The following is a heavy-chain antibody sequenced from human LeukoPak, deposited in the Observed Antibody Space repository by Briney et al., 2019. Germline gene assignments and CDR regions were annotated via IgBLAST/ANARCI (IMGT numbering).Heavy chain of an antibody. V-gene: IGHV1-2*02. J-gene: IGHJ4*02. CDR1: RYTFTGYF. Sequence: ASVKVSCKASRYTFTGYFMHWVRRAPGQGLEWMGWINPNSGGTNYAQKFQGRVTMTRDTCISTAYMELSRLSSDVTAVYYCARSDSSISDYGGQGTLVTVS. CDR2: INPNSGGT. CDR3: ARSDSSISDY. D-gene: IGHD6-13*01.